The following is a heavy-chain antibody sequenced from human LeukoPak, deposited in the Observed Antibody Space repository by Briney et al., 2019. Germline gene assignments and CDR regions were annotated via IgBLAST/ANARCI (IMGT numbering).Heavy chain of an antibody. CDR3: ARAGIATATIKNWFDP. V-gene: IGHV3-21*01. Sequence: TGGSLRLSCAASGFTFSSYGMNWVRQAPGKGLEWVSSISSSSSYIYYADSVKGRFTISRDNAKNSLYLQMNSLRAEDTAVYYCARAGIATATIKNWFDPWGQGTLVTVSS. D-gene: IGHD6-13*01. J-gene: IGHJ5*02. CDR1: GFTFSSYG. CDR2: ISSSSSYI.